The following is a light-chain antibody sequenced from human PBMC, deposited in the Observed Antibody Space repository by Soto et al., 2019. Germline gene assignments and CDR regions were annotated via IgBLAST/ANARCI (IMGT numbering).Light chain of an antibody. J-gene: IGKJ2*01. CDR3: QEYHSYS. CDR2: QAS. CDR1: QSVSSW. Sequence: DIQMTQSPSTLSASLGDRVTITCRASQSVSSWLAWYQQKPGKAPKLLIYQASSLESGVPPRFSGSGSGTAFTLTISSLQPEDFATYYCQEYHSYSFGQGTKLELK. V-gene: IGKV1-5*03.